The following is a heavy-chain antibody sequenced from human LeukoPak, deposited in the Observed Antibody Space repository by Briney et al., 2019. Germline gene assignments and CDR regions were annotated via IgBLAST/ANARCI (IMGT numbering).Heavy chain of an antibody. CDR3: ARARYSSSWSPAYYYMDV. Sequence: PSETLSLTCTVSGGSISSHYWSWIRQPPGKGLEWIGYIYYSGSTNYTPSLKSRVTISVDTSKNQFSLKLSSVTAADTAVYYCARARYSSSWSPAYYYMDVWGKGTTVTVSS. CDR1: GGSISSHY. J-gene: IGHJ6*03. CDR2: IYYSGST. V-gene: IGHV4-59*11. D-gene: IGHD6-13*01.